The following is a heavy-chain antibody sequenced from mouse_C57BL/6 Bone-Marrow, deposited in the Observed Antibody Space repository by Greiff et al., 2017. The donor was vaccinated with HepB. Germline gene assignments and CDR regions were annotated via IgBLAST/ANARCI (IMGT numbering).Heavy chain of an antibody. D-gene: IGHD2-4*01. V-gene: IGHV5-12*01. Sequence: EVQRVESGGGLVQPGGSLKLSCAASGFTFSDYYMYWVRQTPEKRLEWVAYISNGGGSTYYPDTVKGRFTISRDNAKNTLYLQMSRLKSEDTAMYYCARHPPYDYGYYYAMDYWGQGTSVTVSS. CDR1: GFTFSDYY. CDR3: ARHPPYDYGYYYAMDY. J-gene: IGHJ4*01. CDR2: ISNGGGST.